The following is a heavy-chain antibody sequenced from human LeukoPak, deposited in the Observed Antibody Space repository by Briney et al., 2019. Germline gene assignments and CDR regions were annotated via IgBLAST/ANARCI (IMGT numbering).Heavy chain of an antibody. CDR1: GFTFSSYS. V-gene: IGHV3-21*01. Sequence: PGGSLRLSCAASGFTFSSYSMNWVRQAPGKGLEWVSSISSSSSYIYYADPMKGRFTISRDNAKNSLYLQMNSLRAEDTAVYYCARDRFSYDRDDAFDIWGQGTMVTVSS. CDR2: ISSSSSYI. CDR3: ARDRFSYDRDDAFDI. D-gene: IGHD3-3*01. J-gene: IGHJ3*02.